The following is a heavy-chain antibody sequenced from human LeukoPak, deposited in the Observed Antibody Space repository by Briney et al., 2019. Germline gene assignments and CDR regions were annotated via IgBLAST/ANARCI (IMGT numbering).Heavy chain of an antibody. CDR3: ARVVTTVNHYYYYYMDV. J-gene: IGHJ6*03. CDR1: GGSISSYY. CDR2: NYTSGST. Sequence: PSETLSLTCTVSGGSISSYYWSWIRQPAGKGLEWIGRNYTSGSTNYNPSLKSRVTMSVDTSKNQFSLKLSSVTAADTAVYYCARVVTTVNHYYYYYMDVWGKGTTVTVSS. V-gene: IGHV4-4*07. D-gene: IGHD4-11*01.